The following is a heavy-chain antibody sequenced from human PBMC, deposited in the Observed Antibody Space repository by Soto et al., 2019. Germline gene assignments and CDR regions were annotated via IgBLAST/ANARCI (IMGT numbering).Heavy chain of an antibody. V-gene: IGHV3-9*01. Sequence: SLRLSCAASGFTFDDYAMQWVRQAPGKGLEWVSGISWNSGNIGYADSVKGRFTISRDNAKNSLYLQMNSLRAEDTALYYCAKDMYSSHHYGMDVWGQGTTVTVSS. CDR1: GFTFDDYA. J-gene: IGHJ6*02. D-gene: IGHD6-13*01. CDR3: AKDMYSSHHYGMDV. CDR2: ISWNSGNI.